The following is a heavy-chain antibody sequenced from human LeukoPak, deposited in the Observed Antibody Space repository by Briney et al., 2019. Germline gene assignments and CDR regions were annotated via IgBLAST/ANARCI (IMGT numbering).Heavy chain of an antibody. Sequence: SETLSLTWTVPGGSISISSYYSGWIRQPRGKGLEWIGCIYYSGSTHYNPSFKSRVTIPVDTPKNQFSLKLSSVTAADTAVYYCARDGTVKCLDAWGQGTLVTISS. D-gene: IGHD3-16*01. CDR3: ARDGTVKCLDA. J-gene: IGHJ5*02. V-gene: IGHV4-39*07. CDR2: IYYSGST. CDR1: GGSISISSYY.